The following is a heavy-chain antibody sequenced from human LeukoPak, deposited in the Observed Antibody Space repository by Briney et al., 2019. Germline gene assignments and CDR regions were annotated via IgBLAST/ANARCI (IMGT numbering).Heavy chain of an antibody. D-gene: IGHD2-2*01. CDR3: ARYRGYCSSTSCFNWFDP. CDR2: IYSGGST. J-gene: IGHJ5*02. V-gene: IGHV3-53*01. Sequence: PGGSLRLSCAASGFTVSSNYMSWVRQAPGKGLEWVSVIYSGGSTYYADSVKGRFTISRDNSKNTLYLQMSSLRAEDTAVYYCARYRGYCSSTSCFNWFDPWGQGTLVTVSS. CDR1: GFTVSSNY.